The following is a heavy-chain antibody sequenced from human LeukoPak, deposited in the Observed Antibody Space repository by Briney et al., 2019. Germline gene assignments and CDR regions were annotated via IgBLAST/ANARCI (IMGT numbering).Heavy chain of an antibody. Sequence: GRSLRLSCKVSGFTFDDYAMHWVRHTPGKGLEWVSGITWNRDNIGYGDSVKGRFTISRDNSKNSLFLQMNSLRVEDTAVYYCATWTGITPYWGQGTLVTVSS. J-gene: IGHJ4*02. D-gene: IGHD1-20*01. CDR2: ITWNRDNI. CDR1: GFTFDDYA. V-gene: IGHV3-9*01. CDR3: ATWTGITPY.